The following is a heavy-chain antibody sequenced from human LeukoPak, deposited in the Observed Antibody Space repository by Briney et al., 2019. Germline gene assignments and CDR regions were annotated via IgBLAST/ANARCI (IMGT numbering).Heavy chain of an antibody. CDR2: MNPNSGNT. V-gene: IGHV1-8*01. D-gene: IGHD2-15*01. J-gene: IGHJ4*02. CDR3: ARGAPGSYCSGGSCPYFYY. CDR1: AYTFTSYD. Sequence: GASVKVSCKASAYTFTSYDINWVRQATGQGLEWMGWMNPNSGNTGYAQKFQGRVTMTRNTSISTAYMELSSLRSEDTAVYYCARGAPGSYCSGGSCPYFYYWGQGTLISVSS.